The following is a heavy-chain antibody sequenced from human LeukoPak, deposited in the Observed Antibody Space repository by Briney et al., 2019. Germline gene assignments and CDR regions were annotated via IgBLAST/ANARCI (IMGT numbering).Heavy chain of an antibody. CDR2: IYSGGST. CDR3: AMGGSVPATRSFDY. CDR1: RFIVSSYY. Sequence: GGSLRLSCSASRFIVSSYYMSWVRQAPGKGLEWLSVIYSGGSTYYADSVKGRFTISRDNSKNTVYLQMNTLRVEDTAVYYCAMGGSVPATRSFDYWGQGTLVTVSS. J-gene: IGHJ4*02. V-gene: IGHV3-66*01. D-gene: IGHD2-21*02.